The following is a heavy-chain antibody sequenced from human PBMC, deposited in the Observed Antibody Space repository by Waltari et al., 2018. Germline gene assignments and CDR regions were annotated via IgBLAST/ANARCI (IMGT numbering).Heavy chain of an antibody. CDR2: IYYTGST. CDR1: GGSLSSFF. D-gene: IGHD6-6*01. V-gene: IGHV4-59*08. Sequence: QVQLQESGPGLVKPSETLSLTCTVSGGSLSSFFWSWIRRPPGKGLEWIGYIYYTGSTTYNPSLRSRLTISLATSKTQFSLNLNSVSATDTAVYYCTRHREQLGAYYYYGIDVWGQGTAVTVSS. CDR3: TRHREQLGAYYYYGIDV. J-gene: IGHJ6*02.